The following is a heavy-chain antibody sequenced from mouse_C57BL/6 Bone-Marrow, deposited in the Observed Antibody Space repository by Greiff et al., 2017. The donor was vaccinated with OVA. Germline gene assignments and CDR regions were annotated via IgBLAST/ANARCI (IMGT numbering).Heavy chain of an antibody. CDR2: INPSTGGT. D-gene: IGHD2-1*01. CDR1: GYSFTGYY. V-gene: IGHV1-42*01. J-gene: IGHJ2*01. Sequence: VQLQQSGPELVKPGASVKISCKASGYSFTGYYMNWVKQSPEKSLEWIGEINPSTGGTTYNQKFKAKATLTVDKSSSTAYMQLKSLTSEDSAVYYCARRDLLCFDYWGQGTTLTVSS. CDR3: ARRDLLCFDY.